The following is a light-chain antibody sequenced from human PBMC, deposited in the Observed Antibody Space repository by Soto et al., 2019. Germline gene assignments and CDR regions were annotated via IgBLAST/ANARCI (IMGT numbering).Light chain of an antibody. J-gene: IGKJ4*01. V-gene: IGKV1-9*01. CDR2: TSS. Sequence: DIQLTQSPSFLSAAVGDRVTISCRASQVINNYLSWYQQKPGKAPDLLIYTSSTLRGGVPARFSGSGSGTEFTLTISSLQPEDSATYYCQQLNRYPVTFGGGTKVEIK. CDR3: QQLNRYPVT. CDR1: QVINNY.